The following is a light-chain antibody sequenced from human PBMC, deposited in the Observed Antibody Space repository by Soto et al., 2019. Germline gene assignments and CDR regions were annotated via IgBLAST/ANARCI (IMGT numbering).Light chain of an antibody. CDR2: DAS. CDR3: QQYGDSYS. Sequence: DIQMTQSPSTLSASVGDRVSITCRASHDIGKWLAWYQQKPGQDPKLLVYDASNLHDAVPSRFSGSGSGTHFSLTISGLQPDDFGTYYCQQYGDSYSFGQGTAIEI. V-gene: IGKV1-5*01. CDR1: HDIGKW. J-gene: IGKJ2*01.